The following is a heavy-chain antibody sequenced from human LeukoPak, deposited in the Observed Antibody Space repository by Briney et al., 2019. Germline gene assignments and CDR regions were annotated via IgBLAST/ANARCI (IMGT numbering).Heavy chain of an antibody. V-gene: IGHV3-23*01. D-gene: IGHD3-10*01. CDR3: AKDQGVRADTCFDS. CDR2: ISGSGGGT. J-gene: IGHJ4*02. CDR1: GFTFSTFA. Sequence: GGSLRLSCAASGFTFSTFAMSWVRQAPGKGLEWVSAISGSGGGTYYADSVKGRLTISRDNSKNTLYLQMSSLRAEDTAVYYCAKDQGVRADTCFDSWGQGTLVTVSS.